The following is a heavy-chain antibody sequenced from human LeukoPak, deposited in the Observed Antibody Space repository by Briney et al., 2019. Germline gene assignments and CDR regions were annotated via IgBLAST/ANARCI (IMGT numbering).Heavy chain of an antibody. Sequence: PSETLSLTCAAYGGSFSGYYWSWIRQPPGKGLEWIGEINHSGSTNYNPSLKSRVTISVDTSKNQFSLKLSSVTAADTAVYYCARGLHGSDALRSGGYFDYWGQGTLVTVSS. CDR2: INHSGST. J-gene: IGHJ4*02. CDR1: GGSFSGYY. D-gene: IGHD2-15*01. CDR3: ARGLHGSDALRSGGYFDY. V-gene: IGHV4-34*01.